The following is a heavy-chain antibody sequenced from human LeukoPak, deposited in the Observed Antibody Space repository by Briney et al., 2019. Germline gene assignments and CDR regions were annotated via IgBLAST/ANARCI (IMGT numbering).Heavy chain of an antibody. V-gene: IGHV3-53*01. CDR2: IYSGGNT. CDR1: GFTVSDNF. CDR3: AREILRDGSYLIDY. Sequence: GGSLRLSCAASGFTVSDNFMTWVRQAAGKGLEWVSIIYSGGNTYYADSVKGRFTISRDNSRNTLHLQMNSLRVEDTAVYYCAREILRDGSYLIDYWGQGILVTVSS. D-gene: IGHD1-26*01. J-gene: IGHJ4*02.